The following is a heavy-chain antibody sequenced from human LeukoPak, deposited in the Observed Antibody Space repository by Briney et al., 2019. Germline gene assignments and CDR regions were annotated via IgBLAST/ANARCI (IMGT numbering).Heavy chain of an antibody. CDR3: ARASGRFLEPWGFDY. J-gene: IGHJ4*02. V-gene: IGHV1-69*13. Sequence: ASVKVSCKASGGTFSSYAISWVRQAPGQGLEWMGGIIPIFGTANYAQKFQGRVTITADESTSTAYMELSSLRSEDTAVYYCARASGRFLEPWGFDYWGQGTLVTVSS. CDR1: GGTFSSYA. CDR2: IIPIFGTA. D-gene: IGHD3-3*01.